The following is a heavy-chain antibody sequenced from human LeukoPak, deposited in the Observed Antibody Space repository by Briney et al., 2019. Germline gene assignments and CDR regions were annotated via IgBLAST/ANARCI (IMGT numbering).Heavy chain of an antibody. CDR1: GYTFTCYY. V-gene: IGHV1-2*02. J-gene: IGHJ4*02. D-gene: IGHD6-6*01. CDR3: ARGNRRIAASGFDC. Sequence: ASVKVSCKASGYTFTCYYMHWVRQAPGQGLEWMGWINPNNTGTNYVQKFQGRVTMTTDTSITTAFMDLNSLTSDDTAVYFCARGNRRIAASGFDCWGQGTLVTVSS. CDR2: INPNNTGT.